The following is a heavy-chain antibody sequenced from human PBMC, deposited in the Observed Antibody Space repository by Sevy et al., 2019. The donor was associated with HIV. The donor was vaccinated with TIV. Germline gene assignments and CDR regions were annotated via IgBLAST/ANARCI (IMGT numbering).Heavy chain of an antibody. CDR2: IYYSGST. CDR3: ARVSGKVPAANSENWFDP. Sequence: SETLSLTCTVSGGSVSSGSYYWSWIRQPPGKGLEWIGYIYYSGSTNYNPSLKSRVTISVDTSKNQFSLKLSSVTAADTAVYYCARVSGKVPAANSENWFDPWGQGTLVTVSS. D-gene: IGHD2-2*01. V-gene: IGHV4-61*01. J-gene: IGHJ5*02. CDR1: GGSVSSGSYY.